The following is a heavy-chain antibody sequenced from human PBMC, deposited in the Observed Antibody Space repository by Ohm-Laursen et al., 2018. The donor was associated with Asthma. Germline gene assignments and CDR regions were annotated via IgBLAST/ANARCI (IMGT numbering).Heavy chain of an antibody. CDR3: AGTMGGATGGGFDAFDI. D-gene: IGHD1-26*01. CDR2: IIPIFGTA. V-gene: IGHV1-69*13. Sequence: SVKVSCKASGGTFSSYAISWVRQAPGQGLEWMGGIIPIFGTANYAQKFQGRVTITADESTSTAYMELSSLRSEDTAVYYCAGTMGGATGGGFDAFDIWGQGTMVTVSS. CDR1: GGTFSSYA. J-gene: IGHJ3*02.